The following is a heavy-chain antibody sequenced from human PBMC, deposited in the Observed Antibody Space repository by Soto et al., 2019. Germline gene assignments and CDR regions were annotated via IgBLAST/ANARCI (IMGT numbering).Heavy chain of an antibody. V-gene: IGHV3-21*01. D-gene: IGHD3-22*01. Sequence: GGSLRLSCAASGFTFSSYSMNWVRQAPGKGLEWVSSISSSSSYIYYADSVKGRFTISRDNAKNSLYLQMNSLRAEDTAVYYCARAPDYYDSSGYYEYYFDYWGQGT. J-gene: IGHJ4*02. CDR2: ISSSSSYI. CDR1: GFTFSSYS. CDR3: ARAPDYYDSSGYYEYYFDY.